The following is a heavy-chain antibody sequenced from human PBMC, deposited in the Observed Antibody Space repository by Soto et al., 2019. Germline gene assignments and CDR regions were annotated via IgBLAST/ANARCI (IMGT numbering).Heavy chain of an antibody. V-gene: IGHV2-5*02. CDR3: AHMFGTVSHLGY. CDR2: IYWDDDK. CDR1: GFSLTTSRVG. D-gene: IGHD3-10*02. J-gene: IGHJ4*02. Sequence: QITLKESGPTLVKPTQTLTLTCTFSGFSLTTSRVGVGWIRQPPVKALEWLALIYWDDDKRYSPSLRSRLTITKDTSKNQVVLTMTNMDPVDTATYYCAHMFGTVSHLGYWGQGTLVTVSS.